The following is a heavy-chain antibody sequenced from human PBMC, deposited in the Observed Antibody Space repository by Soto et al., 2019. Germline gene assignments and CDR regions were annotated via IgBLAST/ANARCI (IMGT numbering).Heavy chain of an antibody. J-gene: IGHJ4*02. V-gene: IGHV3-23*01. CDR3: AKGGRRRGSFPPLDY. Sequence: GGSLRLSCAASGFTLSTYAMTWVRQAPGKGLEWVSGVGESGTGTFYADSVRGRFTVSRDNSKNTVYLQMSSLRAEDTATYYCAKGGRRRGSFPPLDYWGQGTLVTVSS. CDR1: GFTLSTYA. CDR2: VGESGTGT. D-gene: IGHD1-26*01.